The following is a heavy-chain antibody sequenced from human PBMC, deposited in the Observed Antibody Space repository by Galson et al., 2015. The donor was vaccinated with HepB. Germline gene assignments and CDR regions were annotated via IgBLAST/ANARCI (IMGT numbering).Heavy chain of an antibody. D-gene: IGHD5-12*01. CDR1: GFNFSTYS. V-gene: IGHV3-21*01. CDR3: ARLPLRWLRSQGLEAIEI. CDR2: ISSSHNYI. Sequence: SLRLSCAASGFNFSTYSMNWIRQAPGKGLEWVSSISSSHNYIYSADSVKGRFTISRDNAKKSLYLQMNSLRAEDTAVYYRARLPLRWLRSQGLEAIEIWGQGTMVTVSS. J-gene: IGHJ3*02.